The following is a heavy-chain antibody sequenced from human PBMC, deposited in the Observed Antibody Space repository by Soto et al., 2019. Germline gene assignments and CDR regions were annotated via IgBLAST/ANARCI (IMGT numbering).Heavy chain of an antibody. CDR3: ARDSFRSGWYTGFWFDP. CDR1: GYTFTSYG. Sequence: ASVKVSCKASGYTFTSYGISWVRQAPGQGLEGMGWISAYNGNTNYAQKLQGRVTMTTDTSTSTAYMELRSLRSDDTAVYYCARDSFRSGWYTGFWFDPWGQGTLVTVSS. CDR2: ISAYNGNT. V-gene: IGHV1-18*04. J-gene: IGHJ5*02. D-gene: IGHD6-19*01.